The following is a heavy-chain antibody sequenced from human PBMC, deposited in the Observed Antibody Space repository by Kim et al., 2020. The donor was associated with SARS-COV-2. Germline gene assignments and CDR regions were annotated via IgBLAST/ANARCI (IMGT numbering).Heavy chain of an antibody. V-gene: IGHV4-39*01. CDR3: GTGEDLRDAFDI. D-gene: IGHD1-26*01. Sequence: YDNPSLKSRVTISVDTSKNQFSLKLSSVTAADTAVYYCGTGEDLRDAFDIWGQGTMVTVSS. J-gene: IGHJ3*02.